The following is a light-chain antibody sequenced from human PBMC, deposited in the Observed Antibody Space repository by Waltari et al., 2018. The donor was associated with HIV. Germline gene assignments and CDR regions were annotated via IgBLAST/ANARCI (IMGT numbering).Light chain of an antibody. V-gene: IGLV2-8*01. J-gene: IGLJ2*01. Sequence: QSALTQPPSASGSPGQSVTISCGGTSSDIGLYNFVSWYQHHPGKAPKLMISEVSRRPSGVPDRFSGSKSGNSASLTVSGLQAEDEAAYYCFSYAGNNYLLFGGGTKLTVL. CDR3: FSYAGNNYLL. CDR1: SSDIGLYNF. CDR2: EVS.